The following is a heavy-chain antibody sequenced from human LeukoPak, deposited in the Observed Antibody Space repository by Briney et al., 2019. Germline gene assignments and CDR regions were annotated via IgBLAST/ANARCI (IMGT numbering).Heavy chain of an antibody. J-gene: IGHJ3*02. D-gene: IGHD3-22*01. CDR2: INPNSGGT. CDR3: AEQYYYDSSGPGAFDI. CDR1: GYTFTGYY. Sequence: GASVKVSCKASGYTFTGYYMHWVRQAPGQGLEWMGWINPNSGGTNCAQKFQGRVTMTRDTSISTAYMELSRLRSDDTAVYYCAEQYYYDSSGPGAFDIWGQGTMVTVSS. V-gene: IGHV1-2*02.